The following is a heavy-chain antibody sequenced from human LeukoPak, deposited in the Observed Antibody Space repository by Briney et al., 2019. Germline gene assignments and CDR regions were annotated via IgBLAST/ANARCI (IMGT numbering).Heavy chain of an antibody. V-gene: IGHV1-18*01. D-gene: IGHD3-10*01. Sequence: ASVKVSCKASGYTFTSYGISWVRQAPGQGLEWMGWISAYNGNTNYAQKLQGRVTMTTDTSTSTAYMELRSLRSNDTAVYYCARTRVRFGESTDAFDIWGQGTMVTVSS. CDR3: ARTRVRFGESTDAFDI. J-gene: IGHJ3*02. CDR1: GYTFTSYG. CDR2: ISAYNGNT.